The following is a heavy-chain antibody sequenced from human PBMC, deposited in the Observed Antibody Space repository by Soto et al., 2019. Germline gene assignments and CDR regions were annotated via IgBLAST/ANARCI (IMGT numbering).Heavy chain of an antibody. Sequence: GGSLRLSCAASGFSFSLYGMQWVRQAPGKGLEWVAVIWYDGSNKYYADSVKGRFTISRDNSKNTLYVQMNSLRSEDTAVYYCARDPGYSSGWYWYYWGQGTLVTVSS. D-gene: IGHD6-19*01. CDR1: GFSFSLYG. CDR2: IWYDGSNK. V-gene: IGHV3-33*01. CDR3: ARDPGYSSGWYWYY. J-gene: IGHJ4*02.